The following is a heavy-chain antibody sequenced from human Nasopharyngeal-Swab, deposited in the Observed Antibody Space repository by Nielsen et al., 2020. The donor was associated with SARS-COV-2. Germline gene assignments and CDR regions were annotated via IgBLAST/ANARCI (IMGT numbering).Heavy chain of an antibody. CDR3: ARGARFAVDYLDY. Sequence: ASVKVSCKASGYTFTRYYMHWVRQAPGQGLEWMGIINPSGGSTSYAQKFQGRVRMTRDTSTSTLYMELSSLRFEDTAVYYCARGARFAVDYLDYWGQGTLVTVSS. J-gene: IGHJ4*02. V-gene: IGHV1-46*01. CDR1: GYTFTRYY. D-gene: IGHD6-19*01. CDR2: INPSGGST.